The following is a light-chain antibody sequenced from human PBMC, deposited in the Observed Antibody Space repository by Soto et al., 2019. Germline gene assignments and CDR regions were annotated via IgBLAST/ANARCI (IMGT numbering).Light chain of an antibody. Sequence: EIVLTQSPATVSSCPGEIATLTCRASQTVSNKLAWYQQKPGQAPRLLIYGASSRATGIPDRFSGSGSGTDFTLTISRLEPEDFAVYYCQQYGSSGTFGQGTKVDIK. CDR2: GAS. V-gene: IGKV3-20*01. CDR1: QTVSNK. J-gene: IGKJ1*01. CDR3: QQYGSSGT.